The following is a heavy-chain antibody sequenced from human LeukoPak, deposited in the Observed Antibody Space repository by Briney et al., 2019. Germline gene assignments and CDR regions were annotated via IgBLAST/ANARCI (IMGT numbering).Heavy chain of an antibody. D-gene: IGHD2-2*01. CDR2: IFPIFGTA. Sequence: SVKVSCKASGGTFSSYAISWVRQAPGQGLEWMGGIFPIFGTANYAQKFQGRVTITADESTSTAYMELSSLRSEDTAVYYCARVSIVVVPAAQYNWFDPWGQGTLVTVSS. J-gene: IGHJ5*02. V-gene: IGHV1-69*13. CDR3: ARVSIVVVPAAQYNWFDP. CDR1: GGTFSSYA.